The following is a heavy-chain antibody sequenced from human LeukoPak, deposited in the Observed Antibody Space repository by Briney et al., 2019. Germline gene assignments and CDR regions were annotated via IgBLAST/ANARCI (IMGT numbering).Heavy chain of an antibody. D-gene: IGHD4-17*01. J-gene: IGHJ4*02. V-gene: IGHV4-34*01. CDR3: ARHRSYGDIGY. CDR2: INHSGST. Sequence: PSETLSLTCAVYGGSFSGYYWSWIRQPPGKGLEWIGEINHSGSTNCNPSLKSRVTISVDTSKNQFSLKLSSVTAADTAVYYCARHRSYGDIGYWGQGTLVTVSS. CDR1: GGSFSGYY.